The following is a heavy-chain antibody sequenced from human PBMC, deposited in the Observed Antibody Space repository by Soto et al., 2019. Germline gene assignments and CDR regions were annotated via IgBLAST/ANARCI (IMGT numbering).Heavy chain of an antibody. D-gene: IGHD1-1*01. CDR1: GFTFSSYS. Sequence: PGGSLRLSCAASGFTFSSYSMNWVRPAPGKGLEWVSYISSSSSTIYYADTVKGRFTISRDNAKNSLYLQMNSLRAEDTAVYYCARESGYLNWFDPWGQGTLVTVSS. CDR3: ARESGYLNWFDP. V-gene: IGHV3-48*01. J-gene: IGHJ5*02. CDR2: ISSSSSTI.